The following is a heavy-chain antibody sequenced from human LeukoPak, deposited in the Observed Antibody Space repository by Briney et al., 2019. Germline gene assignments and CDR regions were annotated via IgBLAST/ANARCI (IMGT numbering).Heavy chain of an antibody. J-gene: IGHJ3*02. CDR1: GGSISSYY. Sequence: SETLSLTCTVSGGSISSYYWSWIRQPPGKGLEWIGYIYYSGSTNYNPSLKSRVTISVDTSKNQFSLKLSSVTAADTAVYYCARLSGYSSGLDAFDIWGQGTMVTVSS. CDR2: IYYSGST. V-gene: IGHV4-59*01. D-gene: IGHD6-19*01. CDR3: ARLSGYSSGLDAFDI.